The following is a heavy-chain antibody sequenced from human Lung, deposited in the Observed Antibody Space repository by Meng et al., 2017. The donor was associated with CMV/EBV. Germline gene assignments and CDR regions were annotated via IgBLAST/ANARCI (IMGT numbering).Heavy chain of an antibody. Sequence: SGYTLTSYSITWVRQAPGKGLQWVRWVDAHNINTSYAQKLQDRVTMTTDTSTSTAYMELRSLRSDDTAIYYCARARFYDTTANWFDPWGQGTLVTVSS. CDR2: VDAHNINT. D-gene: IGHD2/OR15-2a*01. J-gene: IGHJ5*02. V-gene: IGHV1-18*01. CDR1: GYTLTSYS. CDR3: ARARFYDTTANWFDP.